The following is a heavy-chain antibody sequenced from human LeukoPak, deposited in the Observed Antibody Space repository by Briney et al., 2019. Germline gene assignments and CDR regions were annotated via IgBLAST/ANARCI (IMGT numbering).Heavy chain of an antibody. J-gene: IGHJ4*02. V-gene: IGHV3-23*01. Sequence: GGSLRLSFAASGLTFSSHWMHWVRQAPGKGLEWVSAISGSGGSTYYADSVKGRFTISRDNSKNTLYLQMNSLRAEDTAVYYCAKDFQEQWLGGGSDCWGQGTLVTVSS. D-gene: IGHD6-19*01. CDR2: ISGSGGST. CDR1: GLTFSSHW. CDR3: AKDFQEQWLGGGSDC.